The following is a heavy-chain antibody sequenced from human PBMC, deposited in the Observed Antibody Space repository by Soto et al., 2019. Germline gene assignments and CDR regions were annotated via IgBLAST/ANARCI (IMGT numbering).Heavy chain of an antibody. CDR1: GGTFSSYA. V-gene: IGHV1-69*13. Sequence: SVKVSCKASGGTFSSYAISWVRQAPGQGLEWMGGIIPIFGTANYAQKFQGRVTITADESTSTAYMELSSPRSEDTAVYYCARGYPNWFDPWGQGTLVTSPQ. CDR2: IIPIFGTA. J-gene: IGHJ5*02. D-gene: IGHD2-15*01. CDR3: ARGYPNWFDP.